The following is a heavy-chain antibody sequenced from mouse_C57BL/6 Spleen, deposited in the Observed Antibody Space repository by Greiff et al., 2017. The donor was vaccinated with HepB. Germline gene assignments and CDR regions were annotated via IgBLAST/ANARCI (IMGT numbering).Heavy chain of an antibody. J-gene: IGHJ3*01. D-gene: IGHD1-1*01. Sequence: EVMLVESGGGLVQPGGSLSLSCAASGFTFTDYYMSWVRQPPGKALEWLGFIRSKANGYTTEYSAPVKGRFTISRDNSQSILYLHMTALRAVGSSSYYCARSHDSSGSSTWFACWGQGTLVTVSA. V-gene: IGHV7-3*01. CDR1: GFTFTDYY. CDR3: ARSHDSSGSSTWFAC. CDR2: IRSKANGYTT.